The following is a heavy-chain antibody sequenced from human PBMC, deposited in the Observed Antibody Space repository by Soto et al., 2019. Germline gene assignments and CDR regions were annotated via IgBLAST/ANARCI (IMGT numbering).Heavy chain of an antibody. Sequence: SETLSLTCAVYGGSFSGYYWSWIRQPPGKGLEWIGEINHSGSTNYNPSLKSRVTLSVDTSKTHFSLKLTSVTAADTAVYYCARGSIVLMVYAIRRDHYGMDVWGQGTTVTVSS. CDR1: GGSFSGYY. V-gene: IGHV4-34*01. CDR2: INHSGST. CDR3: ARGSIVLMVYAIRRDHYGMDV. J-gene: IGHJ6*02. D-gene: IGHD2-8*01.